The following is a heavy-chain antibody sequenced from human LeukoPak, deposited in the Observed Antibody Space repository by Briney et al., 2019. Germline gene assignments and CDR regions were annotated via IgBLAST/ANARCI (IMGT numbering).Heavy chain of an antibody. V-gene: IGHV4-59*08. CDR1: GGSISSYY. Sequence: SETLSLTCTVSGGSISSYYWSWIRQPPGKGLEWIGYIYYSGSTNYNPSLKSRATISVDTSKNQFSLKLSSVTAADTAVYYCARATAYYDFWSGYYLDYWGQGTLVTVSS. CDR2: IYYSGST. D-gene: IGHD3-3*01. CDR3: ARATAYYDFWSGYYLDY. J-gene: IGHJ4*02.